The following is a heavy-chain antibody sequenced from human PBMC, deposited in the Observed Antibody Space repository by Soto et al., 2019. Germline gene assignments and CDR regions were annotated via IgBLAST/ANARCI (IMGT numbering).Heavy chain of an antibody. V-gene: IGHV4-39*01. Sequence: QLQLQESGPGLEKPSETLSLSCTVSGGSSSSTIYYWGWIRQPPGKGLEWIGSIYYSGSTYYNPSLKSRGTISVDTSKNQFSLKLSSVTAADTAVYYCARRGIAVALYSWGQGTLVTVSS. J-gene: IGHJ4*02. CDR2: IYYSGST. CDR3: ARRGIAVALYS. D-gene: IGHD6-19*01. CDR1: GGSSSSTIYY.